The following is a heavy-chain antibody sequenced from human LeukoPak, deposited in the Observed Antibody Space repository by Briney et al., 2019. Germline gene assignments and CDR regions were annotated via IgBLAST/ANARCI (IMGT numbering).Heavy chain of an antibody. CDR2: IYTSGST. CDR3: ARDLRGATDY. CDR1: GGSINNYY. Sequence: SETLSLTCTVSGGSINNYYWSWIRQPAGKGLVWIGRIYTSGSTNYNPSLKSRVTMSVDTSKNQFSLKLSSVTAADTAVYYCARDLRGATDYWGQGTLVTVSS. D-gene: IGHD3-16*01. V-gene: IGHV4-4*07. J-gene: IGHJ4*02.